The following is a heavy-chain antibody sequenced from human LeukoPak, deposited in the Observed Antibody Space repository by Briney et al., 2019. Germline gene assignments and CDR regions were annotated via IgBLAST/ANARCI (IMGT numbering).Heavy chain of an antibody. CDR2: ISGSGGRT. CDR3: AKGGESYRPGLDY. Sequence: PGGCLRLSCAASGFTFSSYAMSWVRQAPGKGLEWVSAISGSGGRTYHADSVKGRFTISRDNSKNTLYLQMNSLRAEDTAVYYCAKGGESYRPGLDYWGQGTLVTVSS. D-gene: IGHD1-26*01. J-gene: IGHJ4*02. V-gene: IGHV3-23*01. CDR1: GFTFSSYA.